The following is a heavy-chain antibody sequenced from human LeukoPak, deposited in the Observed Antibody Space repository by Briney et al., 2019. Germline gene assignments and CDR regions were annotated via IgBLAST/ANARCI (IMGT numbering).Heavy chain of an antibody. D-gene: IGHD3-16*01. CDR2: IYYSGST. Sequence: SETLSLTCTVSGGSISSYYWSWIRQPPGKGLEWIGYIYYSGSTNYNPSLKSRVTISVDTSKNQFSLKLSSVTAADTAVYYCARGGDHVTDFDYWGQGTLVTVSS. J-gene: IGHJ4*02. V-gene: IGHV4-59*01. CDR1: GGSISSYY. CDR3: ARGGDHVTDFDY.